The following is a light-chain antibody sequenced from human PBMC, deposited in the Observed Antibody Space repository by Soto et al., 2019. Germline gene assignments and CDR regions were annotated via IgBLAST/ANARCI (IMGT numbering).Light chain of an antibody. CDR3: KQYGSSTGT. CDR2: GAS. Sequence: EIVLTQSPGTLSLSPGEGATLSCRASQSVSSSYLAWYQQKPGQAPRLLIYGASSRATGIPDRFSGSGSGTDFTLTISRLEPEDFAVYYCKQYGSSTGTFGQGTKVEIK. V-gene: IGKV3-20*01. CDR1: QSVSSSY. J-gene: IGKJ1*01.